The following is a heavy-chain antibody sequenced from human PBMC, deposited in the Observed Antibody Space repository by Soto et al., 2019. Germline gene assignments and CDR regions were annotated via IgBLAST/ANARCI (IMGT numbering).Heavy chain of an antibody. V-gene: IGHV4-34*01. CDR3: ARNPVLGVRSYYYYGMDV. J-gene: IGHJ6*02. CDR2: INHSGST. D-gene: IGHD3-10*01. Sequence: SETLSLTCAVYGGSFSGYYWSWIRQPPGKGLEWIGEINHSGSTNYNPSLKSRVTISVDTSKNQFSLKLSSVTAADTAVYYCARNPVLGVRSYYYYGMDVWGLGTTVTVS. CDR1: GGSFSGYY.